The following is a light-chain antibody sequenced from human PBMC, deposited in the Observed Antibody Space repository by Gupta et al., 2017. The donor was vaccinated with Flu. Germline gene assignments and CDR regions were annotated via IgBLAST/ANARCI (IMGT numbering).Light chain of an antibody. CDR1: SSNIGNNY. CDR2: CNN. V-gene: IGLV1-47*02. Sequence: QSVLTQPPSASGAPGQRGNISWSGSSSNIGNNYVYWYQHLPAPDPPLLILCNNQRPSGVPDRFSCSNSGTSASLATSGLRSEDEADDYYSASDDSMSGNGVFGGGTKLTVL. J-gene: IGLJ3*02. CDR3: SASDDSMSGNGV.